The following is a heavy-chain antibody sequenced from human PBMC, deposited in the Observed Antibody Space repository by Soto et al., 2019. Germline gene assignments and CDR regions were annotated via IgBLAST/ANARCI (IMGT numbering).Heavy chain of an antibody. J-gene: IGHJ1*01. CDR2: IYPGDSDT. V-gene: IGHV5-51*01. Sequence: GESLKISCKGSGYSFTTNWVGWVRQMPGKGLEWMGVIYPGDSDTRYSPSFQGQVAISADKSINTAYLQWSSLKASDTAMYYCARHSGVAEDGTDWGQGTLVTVSS. D-gene: IGHD6-13*01. CDR1: GYSFTTNW. CDR3: ARHSGVAEDGTD.